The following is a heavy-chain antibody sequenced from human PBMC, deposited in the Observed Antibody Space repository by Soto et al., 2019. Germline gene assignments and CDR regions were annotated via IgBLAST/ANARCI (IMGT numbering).Heavy chain of an antibody. V-gene: IGHV4-31*03. D-gene: IGHD2-15*01. J-gene: IGHJ6*02. CDR1: GGSISSGGYY. CDR2: IYYSGST. CDR3: ASTAAATLFYGMDV. Sequence: QVQLQESGPGLVKPSQTLSLTCTVSGGSISSGGYYWSWIRQHPGKGLEWIGYIYYSGSTYYNPSFKSRVTISVDTSKNQFSLKLSSVTAADTAVYYCASTAAATLFYGMDVWGQGTTVTVSS.